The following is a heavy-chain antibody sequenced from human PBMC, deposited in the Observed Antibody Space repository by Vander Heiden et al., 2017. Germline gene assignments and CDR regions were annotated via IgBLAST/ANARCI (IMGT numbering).Heavy chain of an antibody. J-gene: IGHJ4*02. CDR3: AREGYGGKFPDDY. V-gene: IGHV1-46*01. CDR1: GHTVTSYY. Sequence: QVQLLQSGAAVTTPGASVKVSCKAYGHTVTSYYMHWVRQAPGQDVEWMGIINPSGGSTSYAQKFQGRVTMTRDTSTSTVYVELSSLRSEDTAVYYCAREGYGGKFPDDYWGQGTLVTVSS. D-gene: IGHD2-15*01. CDR2: INPSGGST.